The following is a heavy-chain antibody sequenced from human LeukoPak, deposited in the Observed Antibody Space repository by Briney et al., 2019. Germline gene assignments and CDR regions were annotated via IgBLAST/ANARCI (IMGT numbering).Heavy chain of an antibody. V-gene: IGHV3-21*01. Sequence: GGSLRLFCAASGFSFSNFYMNWVRQAPGKGLEWVSSISSCSSYTKYGDSVKGRFTISRNYAKNSLYLQVNGMREEDMAVYYCARGTGTTAYFDYWGQGSLVTV. D-gene: IGHD1-1*01. CDR1: GFSFSNFY. CDR3: ARGTGTTAYFDY. J-gene: IGHJ4*02. CDR2: ISSCSSYT.